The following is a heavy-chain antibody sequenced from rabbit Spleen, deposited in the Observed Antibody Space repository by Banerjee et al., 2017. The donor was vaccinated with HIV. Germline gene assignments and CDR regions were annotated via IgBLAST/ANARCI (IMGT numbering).Heavy chain of an antibody. D-gene: IGHD4-1*01. CDR2: INTATGST. J-gene: IGHJ4*01. CDR3: ARVSEASGWGEDL. Sequence: QEQLEESGGGLVKPEGSLTLTCKASGFSFSDRDVMCWVRQAPGKGLEWIACINTATGSTWYASWVNGRFTISRSTSLNTVDLKMTSLTVADTATYFCARVSEASGWGEDLWGPGTLVTV. CDR1: GFSFSDRDV. V-gene: IGHV1S43*01.